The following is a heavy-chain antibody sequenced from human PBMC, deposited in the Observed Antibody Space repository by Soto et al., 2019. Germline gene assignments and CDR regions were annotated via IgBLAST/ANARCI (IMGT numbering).Heavy chain of an antibody. D-gene: IGHD5-12*01. CDR2: INHSGST. CDR3: ARAPEMATITGNYFDY. Sequence: SETLSLTCAVYGGSFSGYYWRWIRQPPGKGLEWIGEINHSGSTNYNPSLKSRVTISVDTSKNQFSLKLSSVTAADTAVYYCARAPEMATITGNYFDYWGQGTLVTVSS. CDR1: GGSFSGYY. J-gene: IGHJ4*02. V-gene: IGHV4-34*01.